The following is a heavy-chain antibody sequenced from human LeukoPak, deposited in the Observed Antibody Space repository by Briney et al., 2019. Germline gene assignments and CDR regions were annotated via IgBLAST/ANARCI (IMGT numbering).Heavy chain of an antibody. Sequence: GASVKVSCKASGYTFTSYGISWVRQAPGQGLEWMRWISAYNGNTNYAQKLQGRVTMTTDTSTNTAYMELRSLRSDDTAVYYCATSTGRYDSSGYYRVYAFDIWGQGTMVTVSS. CDR2: ISAYNGNT. V-gene: IGHV1-18*01. D-gene: IGHD3-22*01. CDR3: ATSTGRYDSSGYYRVYAFDI. J-gene: IGHJ3*02. CDR1: GYTFTSYG.